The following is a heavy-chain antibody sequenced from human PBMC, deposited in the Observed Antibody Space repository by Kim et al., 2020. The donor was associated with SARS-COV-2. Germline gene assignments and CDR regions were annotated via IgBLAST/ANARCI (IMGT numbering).Heavy chain of an antibody. CDR2: ISSNGGST. CDR1: GFTFSSYA. Sequence: GGSLRLSCAASGFTFSSYAMHWVRQAPGKGLEYVSAISSNGGSTYYANSVKGRFTISRDNSKNTLYLQMGSLRAEDMAVYYCARSGHSGSYLPRGDYFD. V-gene: IGHV3-64*01. J-gene: IGHJ4*01. CDR3: ARSGHSGSYLPRGDYFD. D-gene: IGHD1-26*01.